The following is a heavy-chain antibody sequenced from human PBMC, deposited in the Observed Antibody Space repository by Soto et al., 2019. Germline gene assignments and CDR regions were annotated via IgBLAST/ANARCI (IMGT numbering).Heavy chain of an antibody. J-gene: IGHJ6*02. Sequence: GGSLRLSCAASGFTFSSYAMSWVRQAPGKGLEWVSAISGSGGSTYYADSVKGRFTISRDNSKNTLYLQMNSLRAEDTAVYYCAKEESTVPNYYYYGMDVWGQGTTVTVSS. CDR2: ISGSGGST. CDR3: AKEESTVPNYYYYGMDV. CDR1: GFTFSSYA. D-gene: IGHD4-17*01. V-gene: IGHV3-23*01.